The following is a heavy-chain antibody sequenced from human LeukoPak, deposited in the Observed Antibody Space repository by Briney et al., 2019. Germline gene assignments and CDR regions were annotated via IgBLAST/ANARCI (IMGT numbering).Heavy chain of an antibody. CDR3: AMATVTTGYYFDY. J-gene: IGHJ4*02. Sequence: GASVKVSCTASGYTFTSYYMHWVRQAPGQGLGWMGIINPSGGSTSYAQKFQGRVAMTRDTSTSTVYMELSSLRSEDTAVYYCAMATVTTGYYFDYWGQGTLVTVSS. CDR2: INPSGGST. D-gene: IGHD4-17*01. V-gene: IGHV1-46*03. CDR1: GYTFTSYY.